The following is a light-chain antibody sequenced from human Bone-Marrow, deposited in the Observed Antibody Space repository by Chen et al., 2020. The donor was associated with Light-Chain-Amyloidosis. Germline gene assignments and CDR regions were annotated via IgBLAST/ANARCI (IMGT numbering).Light chain of an antibody. Sequence: SYGLTQRSSEAGAPGQTATIVCGGNNIGSTSVHWYQQTPGQAPLLVVYDDSDRPSGIPERLSGSNSGNTATLTISRVEAGDEADYYCQVCDRSSDRPVFGGGTKLTVL. V-gene: IGLV3-21*02. CDR2: DDS. CDR1: NIGSTS. J-gene: IGLJ3*02. CDR3: QVCDRSSDRPV.